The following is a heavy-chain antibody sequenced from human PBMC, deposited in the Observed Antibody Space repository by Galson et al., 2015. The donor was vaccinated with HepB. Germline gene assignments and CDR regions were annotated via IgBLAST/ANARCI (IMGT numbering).Heavy chain of an antibody. J-gene: IGHJ4*02. CDR1: GFTFRDYG. CDR3: AKDYEILTGIDY. D-gene: IGHD3-9*01. CDR2: ISHDGSNE. V-gene: IGHV3-30*18. Sequence: PRLSCAASGFTFRDYGMHWVRQAPGKGLEWVAVISHDGSNEFYADSVKGRFTISRDSSENTLYLQMNSPRPEDTAVYYCAKDYEILTGIDYWGQGTLVTVSS.